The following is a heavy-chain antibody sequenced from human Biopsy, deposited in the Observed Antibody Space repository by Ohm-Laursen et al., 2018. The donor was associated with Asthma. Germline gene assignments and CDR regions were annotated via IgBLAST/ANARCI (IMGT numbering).Heavy chain of an antibody. V-gene: IGHV1-3*01. J-gene: IGHJ6*02. D-gene: IGHD4-17*01. Sequence: ASVKVSCKASGYTFINYALHWVRQAPGPSLEWMGWINAANGNTKYPQKFQGRVTFTADESTSSAYMELSSLRSEDSAVYYCAREVSPVDYGCYYFAMDAWGQGTTVTVSS. CDR2: INAANGNT. CDR1: GYTFINYA. CDR3: AREVSPVDYGCYYFAMDA.